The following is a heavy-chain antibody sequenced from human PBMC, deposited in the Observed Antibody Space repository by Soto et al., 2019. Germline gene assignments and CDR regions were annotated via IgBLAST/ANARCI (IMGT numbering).Heavy chain of an antibody. CDR2: ISAYNGNT. V-gene: IGHV1-18*01. CDR1: GYTFTSYG. J-gene: IGHJ4*02. Sequence: ASVKVSCKASGYTFTSYGISWVRQAPGQGLEWMGWISAYNGNTNYAQKLQGRVTMTTDTSTSTAYMELRSLRSDDTAVYYCARVEYYYDSSGYYVDYCGQGALVTVSS. CDR3: ARVEYYYDSSGYYVDY. D-gene: IGHD3-22*01.